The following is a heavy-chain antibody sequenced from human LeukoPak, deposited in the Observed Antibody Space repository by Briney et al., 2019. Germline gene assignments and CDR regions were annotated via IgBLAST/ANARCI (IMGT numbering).Heavy chain of an antibody. Sequence: GGSLRLSCAASGFTFSSYWMHWVRQAPGKGLVWGSRINTDGSSTSYADSVKGRFTISRDNAKNTLYLQMNSLRAEDTAVYYCARQSHSSSFDYYYYYYMDVWGKGTTVTVSS. CDR3: ARQSHSSSFDYYYYYYMDV. J-gene: IGHJ6*03. V-gene: IGHV3-74*01. CDR2: INTDGSST. CDR1: GFTFSSYW. D-gene: IGHD6-13*01.